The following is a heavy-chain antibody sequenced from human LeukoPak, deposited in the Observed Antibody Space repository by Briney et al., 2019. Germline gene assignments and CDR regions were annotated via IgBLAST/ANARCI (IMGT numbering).Heavy chain of an antibody. CDR3: ARALSLGYCSGGSCPRPYYFDY. J-gene: IGHJ4*02. D-gene: IGHD2-15*01. CDR1: GYTFTGYY. CDR2: ISAYNGNT. Sequence: ASVKVSCKASGYTFTGYYMHWVRQAPGQWLEWMGWISAYNGNTNYAQKLQGRVTMTTDTSTSTAYMELRSLRSDDTAVYYCARALSLGYCSGGSCPRPYYFDYWGQGTLVTVSS. V-gene: IGHV1-18*04.